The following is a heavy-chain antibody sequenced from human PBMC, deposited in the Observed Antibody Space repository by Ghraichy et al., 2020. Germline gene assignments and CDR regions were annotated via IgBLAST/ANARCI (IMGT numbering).Heavy chain of an antibody. J-gene: IGHJ4*02. CDR2: INPAGTDT. CDR1: GVTSSNHW. CDR3: ATSQHSTAWN. V-gene: IGHV3-7*01. D-gene: IGHD6-19*01. Sequence: GGSLRLSCAASGVTSSNHWISWVRQAPGKGLEWVAHINPAGTDTYYGDSVKGRFTISRDNAENSLFLQLNSLRPGDTAVYFCATSQHSTAWNWGQGTLVTVSS.